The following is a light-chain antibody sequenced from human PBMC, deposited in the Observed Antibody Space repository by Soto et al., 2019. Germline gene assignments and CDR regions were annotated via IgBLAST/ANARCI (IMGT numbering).Light chain of an antibody. CDR1: QSIGSW. V-gene: IGKV1-5*01. CDR2: DAS. Sequence: DIQMTQSPSTLSASVGDRVTSTCRASQSIGSWLAWYQQKPGKAPKLLIYDASSLESGVPSRFSGSGSGTEFTLTISSLQPDDFATYYCQQYNEGWTFGQGTKVEIK. CDR3: QQYNEGWT. J-gene: IGKJ1*01.